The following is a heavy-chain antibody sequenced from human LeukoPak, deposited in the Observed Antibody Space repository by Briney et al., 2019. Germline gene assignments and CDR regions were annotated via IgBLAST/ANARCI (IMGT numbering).Heavy chain of an antibody. CDR1: GGTFSSYA. CDR2: IIPIFGTA. V-gene: IGHV1-69*06. CDR3: AGRADSGGVDY. Sequence: GASVKVSCKASGGTFSSYAISWVRQAPGQGLEWMGGIIPIFGTANYAQKFQGRVTITADKSTSTAYMELSSLRSEDTAVYYCAGRADSGGVDYWGQGTLVTVSS. J-gene: IGHJ4*02. D-gene: IGHD3-16*01.